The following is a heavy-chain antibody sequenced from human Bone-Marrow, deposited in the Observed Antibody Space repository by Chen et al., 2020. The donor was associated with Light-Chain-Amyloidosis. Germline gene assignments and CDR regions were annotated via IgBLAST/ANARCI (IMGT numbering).Heavy chain of an antibody. V-gene: IGHV3-23*04. CDR3: AKDISYDDILPGYPADAFDI. Sequence: EVQLVESGGGLLQRGGSLRLSCAASGFAFSSYAMSWVRQAPGKGVEWVSTISGGGGSRYYGDSVKGRLTISRDNSKNALFLKMNSLRAEDTAVYYCAKDISYDDILPGYPADAFDIWGQGTMVTVSS. J-gene: IGHJ3*02. D-gene: IGHD3-9*01. CDR2: ISGGGGSR. CDR1: GFAFSSYA.